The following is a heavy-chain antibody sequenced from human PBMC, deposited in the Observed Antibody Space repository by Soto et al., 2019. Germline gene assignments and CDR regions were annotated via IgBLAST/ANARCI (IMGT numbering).Heavy chain of an antibody. CDR1: GFTFNSYW. V-gene: IGHV3-74*03. J-gene: IGHJ3*02. D-gene: IGHD2-21*02. Sequence: EVQLVQSGGGLVQPGGSLRLSCAASGFTFNSYWMHWVRQVPGKGLVWVSRIDSDGNRKTYADSVKGRFTISRANAKNTLSLHMNSLRAEDPAVYDCLRLRSTTWGGGAAFEIWAQGTMVTVSS. CDR2: IDSDGNRK. CDR3: LRLRSTTWGGGAAFEI.